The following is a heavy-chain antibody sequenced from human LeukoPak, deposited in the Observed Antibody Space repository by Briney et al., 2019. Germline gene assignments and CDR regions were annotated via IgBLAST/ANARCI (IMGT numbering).Heavy chain of an antibody. V-gene: IGHV3-7*01. J-gene: IGHJ5*02. CDR1: GFTFSTYS. D-gene: IGHD3/OR15-3a*01. CDR2: IKQDGSEK. Sequence: PGGSLRLSCAASGFTFSTYSMSWVRQAPGKGLEWVANIKQDGSEKYYVDSVKGRFTISRGNAKNSLYLQMNSLRAEDTAVYYCALDYPRFDPWGQGTLVTVSS. CDR3: ALDYPRFDP.